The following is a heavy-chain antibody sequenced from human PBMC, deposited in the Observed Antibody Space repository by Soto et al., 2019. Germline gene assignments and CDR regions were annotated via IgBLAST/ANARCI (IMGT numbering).Heavy chain of an antibody. CDR2: IYSSGNT. J-gene: IGHJ5*02. Sequence: SETLSVTCSFSDGTISVYYWTWIRQPAGKGLEWIGLIYSSGNTKYNPSLQSRVTMSLDTSNNQFSLRLTSVTAADTAVYYCARGQRFPDWFDPWGQGTLVTVSS. D-gene: IGHD3-3*01. CDR3: ARGQRFPDWFDP. CDR1: DGTISVYY. V-gene: IGHV4-4*07.